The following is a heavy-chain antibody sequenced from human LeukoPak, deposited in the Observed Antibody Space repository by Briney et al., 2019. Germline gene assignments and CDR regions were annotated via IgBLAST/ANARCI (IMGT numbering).Heavy chain of an antibody. J-gene: IGHJ4*02. V-gene: IGHV4-39*01. CDR1: GGSISSSSYY. CDR2: IYYSGST. D-gene: IGHD5-18*01. Sequence: SETLSLTCTVSGGSISSSSYYWGWIRQPPGKGLEWIGSIYYSGSTYYNPSLKSRVTISVDTSKNQFSLKLSSVTAADTAVYYCARHHVTAMVPFDYWGQGTLVTVSS. CDR3: ARHHVTAMVPFDY.